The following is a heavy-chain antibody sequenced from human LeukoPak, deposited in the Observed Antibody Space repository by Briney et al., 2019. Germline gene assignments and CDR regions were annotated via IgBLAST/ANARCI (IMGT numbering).Heavy chain of an antibody. V-gene: IGHV3-30*02. CDR3: AKGHEWTFDY. CDR2: IRYDGSNK. J-gene: IGHJ4*02. Sequence: GGSLRLSCGASGFIFSNYGIHWVRQAPGKGLEWVAFIRYDGSNKYYADSVKGRFSISRDNSKNTLYLQMNSLRVEDTAVYYCAKGHEWTFDYWGQGTLVTVSS. CDR1: GFIFSNYG. D-gene: IGHD3-3*01.